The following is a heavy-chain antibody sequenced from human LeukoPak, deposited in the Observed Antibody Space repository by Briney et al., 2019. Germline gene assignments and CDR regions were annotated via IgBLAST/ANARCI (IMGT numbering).Heavy chain of an antibody. CDR3: ARDSAGNDY. Sequence: VQPGRSLRLSCAASGFTFSTYWMSWVRQAPGKGLEWVANIKQDGSEKYYVDSVKGRFTISRDNAKNSLYLQMNSLRAEDTAMYYCARDSAGNDYWGQGTLVTVSS. V-gene: IGHV3-7*01. J-gene: IGHJ4*02. CDR1: GFTFSTYW. CDR2: IKQDGSEK. D-gene: IGHD6-13*01.